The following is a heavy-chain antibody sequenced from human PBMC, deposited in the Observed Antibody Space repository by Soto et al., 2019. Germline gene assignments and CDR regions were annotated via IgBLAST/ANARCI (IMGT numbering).Heavy chain of an antibody. J-gene: IGHJ4*02. CDR2: ISAYNGNT. CDR1: GYTFSSYF. V-gene: IGHV1-18*01. D-gene: IGHD3-10*01. Sequence: QVQLVQSGAEVKKPGASVKVSCKASGYTFSSYFIXXXXXXXGQGLEWMGWISAYNGNTNYAQNLQGRVTMTTDTXXXXXXXXXXXXXXXXXXXYYCAXXLPPVDYWGQGTLVTVSS. CDR3: AXXLPPVDY.